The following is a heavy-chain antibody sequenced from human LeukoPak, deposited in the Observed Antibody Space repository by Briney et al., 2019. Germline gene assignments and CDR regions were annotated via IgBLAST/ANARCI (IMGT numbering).Heavy chain of an antibody. CDR2: ISSSGSTI. J-gene: IGHJ4*02. Sequence: GGSLRLSCAASGFTFSDYYMTWIRQAPGKGLEWVSYISSSGSTINYADSVKGRFTISRDNAKNSLYLQMNSLRAEDTAVYYCARTYYDSSGYYAAYWGQGTLVTVSS. CDR1: GFTFSDYY. CDR3: ARTYYDSSGYYAAY. D-gene: IGHD3-22*01. V-gene: IGHV3-11*01.